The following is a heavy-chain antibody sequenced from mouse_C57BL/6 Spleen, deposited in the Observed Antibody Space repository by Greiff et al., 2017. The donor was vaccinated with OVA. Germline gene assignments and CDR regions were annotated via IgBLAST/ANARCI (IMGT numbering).Heavy chain of an antibody. J-gene: IGHJ2*01. CDR2: IDPETGGT. Sequence: QVQLQQSGAELVRPGASVTLSCKASGYTFTDYEMHWVKQTPVHGLEWIGAIDPETGGTAYNQKFKGKAILTADKSSSTAYMELRSLTSEVSAVYYCTRGASAAHYFDYWGQGTTLTVSS. CDR1: GYTFTDYE. V-gene: IGHV1-15*01. D-gene: IGHD6-1*01. CDR3: TRGASAAHYFDY.